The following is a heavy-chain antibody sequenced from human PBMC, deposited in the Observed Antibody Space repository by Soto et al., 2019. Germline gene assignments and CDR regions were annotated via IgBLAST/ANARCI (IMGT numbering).Heavy chain of an antibody. J-gene: IGHJ5*02. D-gene: IGHD3-3*01. CDR3: ARTITIFGVVSTLDP. CDR2: IYYSGST. V-gene: IGHV4-30-4*01. Sequence: SETLSLTCTVSGGSISSGDYYWSWIRQPPGKGLEWLGYIYYSGSTYYNPSLKSRVTISVDTSKNQFSLKLSSVTAADTAVYYCARTITIFGVVSTLDPGGQGTLVTVSS. CDR1: GGSISSGDYY.